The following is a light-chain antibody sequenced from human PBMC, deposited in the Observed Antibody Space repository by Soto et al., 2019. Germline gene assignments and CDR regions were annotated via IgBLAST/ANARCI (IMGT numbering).Light chain of an antibody. CDR1: QSVSSSY. V-gene: IGKV3-20*01. Sequence: EIVLRQSPGTLSLSPGERATLSCRASQSVSSSYLAWYQQKPGQAPRLLIYGASSRATGIPDRFTGSGSGTDFTLTISSLQPEDFATYHCQQSFTTPWTFGQGTKVDIK. CDR3: QQSFTTPWT. J-gene: IGKJ1*01. CDR2: GAS.